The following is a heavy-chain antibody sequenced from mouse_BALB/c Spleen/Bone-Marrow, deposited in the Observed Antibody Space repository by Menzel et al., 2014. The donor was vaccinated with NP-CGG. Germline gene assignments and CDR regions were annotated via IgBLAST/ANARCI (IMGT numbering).Heavy chain of an antibody. CDR1: GYTFTSYV. Sequence: EVQLVESGPELVKPGASVKMSCKASGYTFTSYVMHWVKQKPGQGLEWIGYTNPYNDGTKYNEKFKGKATLTSDKSSSTAYMELSSLTSEDSAVYYCARSGRYDGFAYWGQGALVTVSA. CDR2: TNPYNDGT. V-gene: IGHV1-14*01. D-gene: IGHD2-14*01. CDR3: ARSGRYDGFAY. J-gene: IGHJ3*01.